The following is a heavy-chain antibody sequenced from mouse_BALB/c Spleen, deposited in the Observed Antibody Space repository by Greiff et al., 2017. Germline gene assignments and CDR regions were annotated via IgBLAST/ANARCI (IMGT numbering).Heavy chain of an antibody. D-gene: IGHD2-4*01. CDR1: GYTFSSYW. Sequence: QVQLKQSGAELMKPGASVKISCKATGYTFSSYWIEWVKQRPGHGLEWIGEILPGSGSTNYNEKFKGKATFTADTSSNTAYMQLSSLTSEDSAVYYCAREVYDYDGAYWGQGTLVTVSA. V-gene: IGHV1-9*01. CDR2: ILPGSGST. CDR3: AREVYDYDGAY. J-gene: IGHJ3*01.